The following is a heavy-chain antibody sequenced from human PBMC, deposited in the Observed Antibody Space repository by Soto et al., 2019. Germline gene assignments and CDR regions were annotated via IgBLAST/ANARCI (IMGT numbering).Heavy chain of an antibody. CDR3: ARDVGQAPSITGTKGWFDP. D-gene: IGHD1-7*01. V-gene: IGHV3-48*02. CDR2: ISSSSITI. J-gene: IGHJ5*02. Sequence: PGGSLRLSGAASGFTFSSYGMNWVRQAPWKGLEWVSYISSSSITIYYADSVKGRFTISRDNAKNSLYLQMNSLRDEDTAVYYCARDVGQAPSITGTKGWFDPWGQGTLVTVSS. CDR1: GFTFSSYG.